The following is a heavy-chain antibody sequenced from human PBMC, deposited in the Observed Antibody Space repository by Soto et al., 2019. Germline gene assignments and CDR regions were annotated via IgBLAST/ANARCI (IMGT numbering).Heavy chain of an antibody. D-gene: IGHD3-16*01. CDR1: GGSISSSSYY. J-gene: IGHJ4*02. CDR3: ARLDIMITFGGWDN. Sequence: QLQLQESGPGLVKPSETLSLTCTVSGGSISSSSYYWGWIRQPPGKGLEWIGSIYYSGSTYYNPSLKSRVTISVDTSKNQFSLKLSSVTDADTAVYYWARLDIMITFGGWDNWGQGTLVTVSS. V-gene: IGHV4-39*01. CDR2: IYYSGST.